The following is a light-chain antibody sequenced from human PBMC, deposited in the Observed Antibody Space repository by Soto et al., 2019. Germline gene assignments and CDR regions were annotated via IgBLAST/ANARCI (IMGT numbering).Light chain of an antibody. CDR1: QSINTY. CDR2: AAS. CDR3: QQTYGAPRT. Sequence: IQVTQSPSSLSASVGDRVPITCRASQSINTYLSWYQQKPGRAPKHLINAASSLQTGVPSRFSGSGSGTDFTLTISSLQPEDFATYYCQQTYGAPRTFGQGTKVDIK. J-gene: IGKJ1*01. V-gene: IGKV1-39*01.